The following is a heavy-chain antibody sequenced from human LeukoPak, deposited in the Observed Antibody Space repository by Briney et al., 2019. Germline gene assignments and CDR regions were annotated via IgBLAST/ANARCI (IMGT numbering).Heavy chain of an antibody. Sequence: SETLSLTCAVYGGSFSGYYWSWIRQPPGKGLEWIGEINHSGSTNYNPSLKSRVTISVDTSKNQFPLKLSSVTAADTAVYYCASRYCSSTSCYLPDYWGQGTLVTVSS. CDR1: GGSFSGYY. CDR3: ASRYCSSTSCYLPDY. D-gene: IGHD2-2*01. CDR2: INHSGST. J-gene: IGHJ4*02. V-gene: IGHV4-34*01.